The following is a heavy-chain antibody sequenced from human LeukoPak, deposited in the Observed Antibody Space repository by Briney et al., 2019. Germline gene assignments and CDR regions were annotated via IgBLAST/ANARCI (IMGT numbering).Heavy chain of an antibody. CDR3: ARDAITSKLRYFDWLFV. CDR1: GFTFSSYS. D-gene: IGHD3-9*01. V-gene: IGHV3-48*02. CDR2: ISSSSSTI. J-gene: IGHJ4*02. Sequence: SGGSLRLSCAASGFTFSSYSMNWVRQAPGKGLEWVSYISSSSSTIYYADSVKGRFTISRDNAKNSLYLQMNSLRDEDTAVYYCARDAITSKLRYFDWLFVWGQGTLVTVSS.